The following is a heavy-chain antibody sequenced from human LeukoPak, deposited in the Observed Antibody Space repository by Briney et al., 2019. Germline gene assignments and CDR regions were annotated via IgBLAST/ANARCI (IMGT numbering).Heavy chain of an antibody. CDR3: ARKVSYSTSNWFDP. Sequence: SVKVSCKASGGTFSSYAISWVRQAPGQGLEWMGGIIPIFGTANYAQKFQGRVTITADESTSTAYVELSSLRSEDTAVYYCARKVSYSTSNWFDPWGQGTLVTVSS. CDR2: IIPIFGTA. D-gene: IGHD6-6*01. CDR1: GGTFSSYA. J-gene: IGHJ5*02. V-gene: IGHV1-69*01.